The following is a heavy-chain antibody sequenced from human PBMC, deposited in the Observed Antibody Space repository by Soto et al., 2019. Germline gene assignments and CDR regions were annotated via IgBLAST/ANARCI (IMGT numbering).Heavy chain of an antibody. V-gene: IGHV2-26*01. D-gene: IGHD1-26*01. Sequence: VTLKESGPVLVKPTETLTLTCTASGFSLSNARMGVSWIGQPPGKALEWLAHIFSNDEKYYSTSLKSRLTLSKDNSKSQVVLTMTNMDPVDTATYYCARHGRGVGARPLDYWGQGTLVTVSS. J-gene: IGHJ4*02. CDR1: GFSLSNARMG. CDR2: IFSNDEK. CDR3: ARHGRGVGARPLDY.